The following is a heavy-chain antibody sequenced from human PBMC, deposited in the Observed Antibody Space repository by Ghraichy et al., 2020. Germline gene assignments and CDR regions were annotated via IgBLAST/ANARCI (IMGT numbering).Heavy chain of an antibody. J-gene: IGHJ2*01. CDR3: ARDDIVVVTAPDL. CDR2: ISSSGSTI. V-gene: IGHV3-11*01. D-gene: IGHD2-21*02. Sequence: LSLTCAASGFTFSDYYMSWIRQAPGKGLEWVSYISSSGSTIYYADSVKGRFTIPRDNAKNSLYLQMNSLRAEDKAVYYCARDDIVVVTAPDLWGRGTLVTVSS. CDR1: GFTFSDYY.